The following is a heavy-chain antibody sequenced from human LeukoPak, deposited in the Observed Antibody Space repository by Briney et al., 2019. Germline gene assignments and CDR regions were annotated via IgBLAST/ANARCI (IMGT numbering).Heavy chain of an antibody. D-gene: IGHD3-3*01. V-gene: IGHV4-34*01. Sequence: SETLSLTCAVYGGSFSGYYWNWIRQPPGRGLEWIGEINHAGVTHSNPSLKSRVTISADTSENQFSLKVTSVTAADTAVYYCAKAPPKEHDFWSGYYNYMDVWGKGTTVTVSS. CDR1: GGSFSGYY. J-gene: IGHJ6*03. CDR3: AKAPPKEHDFWSGYYNYMDV. CDR2: INHAGVT.